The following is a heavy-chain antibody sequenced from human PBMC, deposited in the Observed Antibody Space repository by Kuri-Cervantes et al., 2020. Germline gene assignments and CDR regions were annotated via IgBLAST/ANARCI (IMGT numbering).Heavy chain of an antibody. Sequence: ASVKVSCKASGYTFTGYYMHWVRQAPGQGLEWMGWINPNSGGTNYAQKFQGRVTMTRDTSISTAYMELSRLRSDDTAVYYCARDRASMPDEGANDWFDPWGQGTLVTVSS. CDR1: GYTFTGYY. V-gene: IGHV1-2*02. CDR3: ARDRASMPDEGANDWFDP. D-gene: IGHD2/OR15-2a*01. CDR2: INPNSGGT. J-gene: IGHJ5*02.